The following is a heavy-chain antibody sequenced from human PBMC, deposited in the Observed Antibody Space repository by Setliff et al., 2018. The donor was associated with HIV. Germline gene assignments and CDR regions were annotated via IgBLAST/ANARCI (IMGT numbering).Heavy chain of an antibody. D-gene: IGHD7-27*01. CDR2: IYYSGST. CDR1: GDSISSSSYY. V-gene: IGHV4-39*07. J-gene: IGHJ3*01. CDR3: ARGAGDRGDAFDV. Sequence: LTCTVSGDSISSSSYYWGWIRQPPGKGLEWIGSIYYSGSTFYNPSLKSRVTISIDTSKNQFSLKLSFVTAADTAVYYCARGAGDRGDAFDVWGQGTMVTVSS.